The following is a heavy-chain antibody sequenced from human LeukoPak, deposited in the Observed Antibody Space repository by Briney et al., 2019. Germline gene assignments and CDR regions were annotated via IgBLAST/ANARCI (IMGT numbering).Heavy chain of an antibody. CDR2: IWYDGSNK. Sequence: GGSLRLSCAASGFTFSSYGMPWVRQAPGKGLEWVAVIWYDGSNKYYADSVKGRFTISRDNSKNTLYLQMNSLRAEDTAVYYCAREFLEKGQYGDYEYFQHWGQGTLVTVSS. J-gene: IGHJ1*01. CDR1: GFTFSSYG. CDR3: AREFLEKGQYGDYEYFQH. V-gene: IGHV3-33*01. D-gene: IGHD4-17*01.